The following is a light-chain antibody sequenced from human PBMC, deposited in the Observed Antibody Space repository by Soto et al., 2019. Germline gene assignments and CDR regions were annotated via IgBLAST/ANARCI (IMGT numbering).Light chain of an antibody. V-gene: IGKV1-5*03. Sequence: DIQMTQSPSTLSSSVGDRVTLTCRSSQSISSCLAWYQQKPGKAPKLLIYKASSLESGVPSRFSGRGSGTELTLTISSLQPDDFANYYCQQYNSYSPLTFGGGTKVDIK. J-gene: IGKJ4*01. CDR3: QQYNSYSPLT. CDR1: QSISSC. CDR2: KAS.